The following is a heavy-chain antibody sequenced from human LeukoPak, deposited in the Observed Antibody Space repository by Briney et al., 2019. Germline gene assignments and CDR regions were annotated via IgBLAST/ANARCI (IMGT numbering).Heavy chain of an antibody. D-gene: IGHD1-14*01. CDR3: AHRGEPRGGMDV. CDR2: IYWNDDK. J-gene: IGHJ6*02. V-gene: IGHV2-5*01. Sequence: SGPTLVKPTQTLTLTCTFSGFSLSTSGVGVGWIRQPPGKALEWLTVIYWNDDKRYSPSLKSRLTITNDTSKNQVVLTMTNMDPVDTGTYYCAHRGEPRGGMDVWGQGTTVAVSS. CDR1: GFSLSTSGVG.